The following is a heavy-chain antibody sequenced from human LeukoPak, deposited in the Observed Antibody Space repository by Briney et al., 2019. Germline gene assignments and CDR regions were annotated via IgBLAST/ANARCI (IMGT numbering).Heavy chain of an antibody. Sequence: SETLSLTCTVSGGSISSYYWSWIRQPPGKGLEWIGYIYYSGSTNYNPSLKSRVTISVDTSKNQFSLKLSSVTAADTAVDYCARVPPGYFNYYYYYGMDVWGQGTTVTVSS. CDR1: GGSISSYY. J-gene: IGHJ6*02. CDR2: IYYSGST. CDR3: ARVPPGYFNYYYYYGMDV. D-gene: IGHD6-25*01. V-gene: IGHV4-59*01.